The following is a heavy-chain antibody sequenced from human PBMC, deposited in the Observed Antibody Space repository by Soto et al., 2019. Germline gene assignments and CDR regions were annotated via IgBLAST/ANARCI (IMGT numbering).Heavy chain of an antibody. CDR3: ARGRGDTAMAWYY. V-gene: IGHV4-59*01. Sequence: SETLSLTRTVSGGSISSYYWSWIRQSPGKGLEWIGYIYYSGSTKYNPSLKSRVTISVDTSKNQFSLKLSSVTAADTAVYYCARGRGDTAMAWYYWGQGTLVTVSS. D-gene: IGHD5-18*01. CDR1: GGSISSYY. CDR2: IYYSGST. J-gene: IGHJ4*02.